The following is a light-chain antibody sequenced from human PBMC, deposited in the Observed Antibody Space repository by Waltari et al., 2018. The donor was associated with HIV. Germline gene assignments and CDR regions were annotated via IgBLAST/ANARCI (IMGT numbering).Light chain of an antibody. CDR1: NIRSKS. Sequence: SYVLTQPPSVSVAPGQTARITCGGNNIRSKSVNWYQQKPGHAPVLVLYGDRDRPSGIPERFSGSNSGNTATLTISRVEAGDEADYYCEVWDSRSTHVLFGGGTKLTVL. J-gene: IGLJ2*01. CDR3: EVWDSRSTHVL. V-gene: IGLV3-21*02. CDR2: GDR.